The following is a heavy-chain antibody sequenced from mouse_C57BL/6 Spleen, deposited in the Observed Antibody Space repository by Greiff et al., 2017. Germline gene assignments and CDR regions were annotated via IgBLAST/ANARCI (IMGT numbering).Heavy chain of an antibody. D-gene: IGHD2-3*01. V-gene: IGHV1-76*01. CDR1: GYTFTDYY. J-gene: IGHJ2*01. Sequence: VQLQQSGAELVRPGASVKLSCKASGYTFTDYYINWVKQRPGQGLEWIARIYPGSGNTYYNEKFKGKATLTAEKSSSTAYMQLSSLTSEDSAVYFCARVEDGYFDYWGQGTTLTVSS. CDR2: IYPGSGNT. CDR3: ARVEDGYFDY.